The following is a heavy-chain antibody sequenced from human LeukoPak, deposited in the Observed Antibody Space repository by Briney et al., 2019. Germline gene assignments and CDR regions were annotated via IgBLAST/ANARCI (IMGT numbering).Heavy chain of an antibody. Sequence: GGSLRLSCAASGFTFSSYWMSWVRQAPGKGLEWVANIKQDGSEKYYVDSVKGRFTISRDNVKNSLYLQMNSLRAEDTAVYSCARDYYGSGSLFDYWGQGTLVTVSS. V-gene: IGHV3-7*01. D-gene: IGHD3-10*01. CDR3: ARDYYGSGSLFDY. J-gene: IGHJ4*02. CDR1: GFTFSSYW. CDR2: IKQDGSEK.